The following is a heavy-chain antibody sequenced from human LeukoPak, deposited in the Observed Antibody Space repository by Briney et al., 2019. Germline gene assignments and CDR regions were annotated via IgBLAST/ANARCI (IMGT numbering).Heavy chain of an antibody. V-gene: IGHV3-7*01. CDR2: VKHDGSEK. CDR3: ARAERGYSFYYYYMDV. D-gene: IGHD5-18*01. Sequence: GGSLRLSCAASGFTFSTYWMTWVRQAPGTGQEWVANVKHDGSEKYYVDSVKGRFTISRDNAKNSLYLQMHSLRAEDTAVYYCARAERGYSFYYYYMDVWGKGTTVTVSS. J-gene: IGHJ6*03. CDR1: GFTFSTYW.